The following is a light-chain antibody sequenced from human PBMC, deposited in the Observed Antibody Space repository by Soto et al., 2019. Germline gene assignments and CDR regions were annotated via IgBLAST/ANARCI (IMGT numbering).Light chain of an antibody. Sequence: EIGLTKSPGTLSLSTGERATLSCRASQSVSSSYLAWYQQKPGQAPRLLIYGASTRATGIPARFSGSGSGTEFTLTISSLQSEDFAIYYCQQYDIWPPYTFGQGTKV. CDR3: QQYDIWPPYT. V-gene: IGKV3-15*01. CDR1: QSVSSSY. CDR2: GAS. J-gene: IGKJ2*01.